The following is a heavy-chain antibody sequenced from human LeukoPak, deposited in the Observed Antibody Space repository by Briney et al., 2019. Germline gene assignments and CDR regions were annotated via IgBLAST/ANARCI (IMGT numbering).Heavy chain of an antibody. D-gene: IGHD3-22*01. CDR3: ARTARSGCYLKKYYMDV. CDR2: MNPNSGNT. V-gene: IGHV1-8*01. CDR1: GYTFTSYD. Sequence: ASVKVSCKASGYTFTSYDINWVRQATGQGLEWMGWMNPNSGNTGYAQKFQGRVTMTRNTSISTAYMELSSLRSEDTAVYYCARTARSGCYLKKYYMDVWGKGTTVTVSS. J-gene: IGHJ6*03.